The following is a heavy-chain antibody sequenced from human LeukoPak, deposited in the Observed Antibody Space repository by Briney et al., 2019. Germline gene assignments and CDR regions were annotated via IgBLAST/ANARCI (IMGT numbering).Heavy chain of an antibody. CDR2: IIPILGIA. Sequence: SVKVSCKASGGTFSSYAISWVRQAPGQGLEWMGRIIPILGIANYAQKFQGRVTITADKSTSTAYMELSSLRSEDTAVYYCARDLARYYYGSSGFGAFDIWGQGTMVTVSS. J-gene: IGHJ3*02. CDR3: ARDLARYYYGSSGFGAFDI. V-gene: IGHV1-69*04. CDR1: GGTFSSYA. D-gene: IGHD3-22*01.